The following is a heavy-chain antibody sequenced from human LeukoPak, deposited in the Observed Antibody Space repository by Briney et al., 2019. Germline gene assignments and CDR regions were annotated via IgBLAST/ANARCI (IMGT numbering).Heavy chain of an antibody. D-gene: IGHD4-17*01. CDR2: ISSSSSYI. CDR3: ARDYYGDYSFDY. CDR1: GFIFSSYS. J-gene: IGHJ4*02. Sequence: GGSLRLSCAASGFIFSSYSMNWVRQAPGKGLEWVSSISSSSSYIYYADSVKGRFTISRDNARNSLYLQMNSLRAEDTAVYYCARDYYGDYSFDYWGQGTLVTVSS. V-gene: IGHV3-21*01.